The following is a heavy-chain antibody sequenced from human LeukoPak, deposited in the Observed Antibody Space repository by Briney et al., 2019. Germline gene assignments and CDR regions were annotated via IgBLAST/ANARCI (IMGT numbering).Heavy chain of an antibody. CDR3: AKVGQGVVVVPAAPVSY. CDR2: ISGSGGST. CDR1: GFTFSSYA. D-gene: IGHD2-2*01. Sequence: PGASLRLSCAASGFTFSSYAMSWVRQAPGKGLEWVSAISGSGGSTYYADSVKGRFTISRDNSKNTLYLQMNSLRAEDTAVYYCAKVGQGVVVVPAAPVSYWGQGTLVTASS. J-gene: IGHJ4*02. V-gene: IGHV3-23*01.